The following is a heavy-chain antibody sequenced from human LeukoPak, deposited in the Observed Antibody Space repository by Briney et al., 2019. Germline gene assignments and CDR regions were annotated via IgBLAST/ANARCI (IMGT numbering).Heavy chain of an antibody. Sequence: SETLSLTCTVSGGSISSYYWSWIRQAAGKGLEWIGRIYTSGSTAYNPSLKSRVTMSVDTSKNQFSLKLHSVTAADTAVYYCARSGGSGTYYDGSFDYWGQGTLVTVSS. V-gene: IGHV4-4*07. J-gene: IGHJ4*02. D-gene: IGHD1-26*01. CDR3: ARSGGSGTYYDGSFDY. CDR2: IYTSGST. CDR1: GGSISSYY.